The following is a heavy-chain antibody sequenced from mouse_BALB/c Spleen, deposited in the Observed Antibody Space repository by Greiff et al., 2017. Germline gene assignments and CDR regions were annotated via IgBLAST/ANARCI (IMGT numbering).Heavy chain of an antibody. CDR1: GFAFSSYD. Sequence: EVMLVESGGGLVKPGGSLKLSCAASGFAFSSYDMSWVRQTPEKRLEWVAYISSGGGSTYYPDTVKGRFTISRDNAKNTLYLQMSSLKSEDTAMYYCARESYYGNYPYWGQGTLVTVSA. J-gene: IGHJ3*01. CDR3: ARESYYGNYPY. D-gene: IGHD2-1*01. CDR2: ISSGGGST. V-gene: IGHV5-12-1*01.